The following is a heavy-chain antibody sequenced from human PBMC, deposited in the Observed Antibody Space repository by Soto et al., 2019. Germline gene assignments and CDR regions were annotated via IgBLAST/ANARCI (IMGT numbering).Heavy chain of an antibody. V-gene: IGHV3-23*01. D-gene: IGHD6-13*01. Sequence: GGSLRLSCAASGFTFSSYAMSWVRQAPGKGLEWVSAISGSGGSTYYADSVKGRFTISRDNSKNTLYLQMNSLRAEDTAVYYCAKDLFGIAAAGPRVFDYWGQGTLVTVSS. CDR3: AKDLFGIAAAGPRVFDY. CDR2: ISGSGGST. J-gene: IGHJ4*02. CDR1: GFTFSSYA.